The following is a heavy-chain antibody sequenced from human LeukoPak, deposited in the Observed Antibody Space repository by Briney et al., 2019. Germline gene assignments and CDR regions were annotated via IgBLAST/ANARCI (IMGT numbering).Heavy chain of an antibody. CDR1: GFTFSSYG. CDR2: ISGSGGST. J-gene: IGHJ4*02. V-gene: IGHV3-23*01. D-gene: IGHD7-27*01. Sequence: GGSLRLSCSASGFTFSSYGMGWVRQAPGKGLEWVSAISGSGGSTYYADSVKGRFTISRDNAKNSLYLQMNSLRAEDTAVYYCARDGLYWGERGYWGQGTLVTVSS. CDR3: ARDGLYWGERGY.